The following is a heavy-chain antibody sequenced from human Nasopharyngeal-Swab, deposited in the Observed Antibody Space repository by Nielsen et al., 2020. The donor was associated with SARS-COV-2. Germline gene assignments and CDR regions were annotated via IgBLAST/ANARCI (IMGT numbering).Heavy chain of an antibody. Sequence: GGSLRLSCAASGFTFTSYAMNWVRHAPGKGLEWVSGMSGRGEKTYYAESVKGRFTISRDVSKNTLYLQMNGLRAEDTAVYYCAKDSGAGFCDDGSCFPTNHWGQGTLVTVPS. CDR1: GFTFTSYA. D-gene: IGHD2-15*01. V-gene: IGHV3-23*01. CDR2: MSGRGEKT. J-gene: IGHJ5*02. CDR3: AKDSGAGFCDDGSCFPTNH.